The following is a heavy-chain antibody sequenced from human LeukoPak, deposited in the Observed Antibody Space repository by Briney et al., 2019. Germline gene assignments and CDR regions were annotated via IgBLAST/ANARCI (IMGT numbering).Heavy chain of an antibody. CDR1: GFTFSSYA. CDR2: IKQDGSEK. D-gene: IGHD6-25*01. V-gene: IGHV3-7*01. Sequence: GGSLRLSCAASGFTFSSYAMSWVRQAPGKGLEWVANIKQDGSEKYYVDSVKGRFTISRDNAKNSLYLQMNSLRAEDTAVYYCATSGYWGQGTLVTVSS. J-gene: IGHJ4*02. CDR3: ATSGY.